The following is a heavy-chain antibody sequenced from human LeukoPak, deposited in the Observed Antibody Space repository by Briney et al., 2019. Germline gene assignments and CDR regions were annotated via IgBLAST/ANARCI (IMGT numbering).Heavy chain of an antibody. D-gene: IGHD1-26*01. J-gene: IGHJ4*02. CDR2: IYWDDDK. CDR3: THRRGVGPTAYYFDY. V-gene: IGHV2-5*02. CDR1: GFSLSTSGVG. Sequence: KESGPTLVKPTQTLTLTCTFSGFSLSTSGVGVGWIRQPPGKALEWLALIYWDDDKRYSPSLKSRLTITKDTSKNQVVLTMTNMEPVDTGTYYCTHRRGVGPTAYYFDYWGQGTLVTVSS.